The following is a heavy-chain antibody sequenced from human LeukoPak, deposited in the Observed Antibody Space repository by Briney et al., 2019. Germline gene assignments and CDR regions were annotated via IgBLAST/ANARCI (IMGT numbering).Heavy chain of an antibody. J-gene: IGHJ4*02. CDR3: ARFTPSSDYQDALDY. CDR2: IYHSGST. CDR1: GGSISSSSYY. D-gene: IGHD4-11*01. Sequence: ASETLSLTCTVSGGSISSSSYYWVWLRQPPGKGLKWIRCIYHSGSTDINPSLKSRVTTSVDTSKNQFSLKLSSVTAADTAVYYCARFTPSSDYQDALDYWGQGTLVTVSS. V-gene: IGHV4-39*01.